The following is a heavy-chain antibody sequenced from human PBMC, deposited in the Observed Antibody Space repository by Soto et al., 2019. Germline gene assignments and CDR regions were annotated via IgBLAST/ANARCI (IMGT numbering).Heavy chain of an antibody. CDR1: GFSFSRYA. J-gene: IGHJ4*02. CDR3: ATQDFRGTSGTT. D-gene: IGHD1-1*01. Sequence: GGFLRLSCPASGFSFSRYAMGWVRQAPGKGLEWVSVISSVGGNIHYVESVKGRFTISRDNSKNTLYLQMNSLRVEDTAVYNCATQDFRGTSGTTWGQGTQVTVSS. V-gene: IGHV3-23*01. CDR2: ISSVGGNI.